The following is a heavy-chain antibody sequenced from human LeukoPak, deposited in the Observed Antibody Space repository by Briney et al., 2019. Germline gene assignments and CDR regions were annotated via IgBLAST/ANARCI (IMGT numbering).Heavy chain of an antibody. J-gene: IGHJ4*02. CDR1: GGSISSSSYY. V-gene: IGHV4-39*07. Sequence: PSETLSLTCTVSGGSISSSSYYWGWIRQPPGKGLEWIGSIYYSGSTYYNPSLKSRVTISVDTSKNQFSLKLSSVTAADTAVYYCARARLRGRFFDYWGQGTLVTVSS. CDR2: IYYSGST. D-gene: IGHD3-3*01. CDR3: ARARLRGRFFDY.